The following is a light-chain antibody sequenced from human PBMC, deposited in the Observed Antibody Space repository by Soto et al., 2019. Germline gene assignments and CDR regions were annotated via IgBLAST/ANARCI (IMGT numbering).Light chain of an antibody. J-gene: IGKJ2*03. CDR3: QQYSPYSYS. CDR2: KTS. CDR1: QSTSNW. V-gene: IGKV1-5*03. Sequence: DIQMTQSPSTLSASVGDRVTITCRASQSTSNWLAWYQQKPGQAPKLLIYKTSSLESGVPSRFSGSGAGTEFTLTIGCLQAEDFASYYCQQYSPYSYSFGQGTKLEIK.